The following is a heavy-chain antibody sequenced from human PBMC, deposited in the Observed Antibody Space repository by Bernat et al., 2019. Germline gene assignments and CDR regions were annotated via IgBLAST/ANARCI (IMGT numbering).Heavy chain of an antibody. Sequence: QVQLQESGPGLVKPSQTLSLTCTVSGGSISSGGYYWSWIRQHPGKGLEWIGYIYYSGSTYYNPSLKSRVTISVDTSKNQFSLKLSSVTAADTAVYYCASEHCSGGSCNDRRNYYYYMDVWGKGTTVTVSS. V-gene: IGHV4-31*03. CDR3: ASEHCSGGSCNDRRNYYYYMDV. D-gene: IGHD2-15*01. J-gene: IGHJ6*03. CDR2: IYYSGST. CDR1: GGSISSGGYY.